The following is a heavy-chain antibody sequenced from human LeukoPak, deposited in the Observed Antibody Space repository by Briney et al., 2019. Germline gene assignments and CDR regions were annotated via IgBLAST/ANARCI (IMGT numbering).Heavy chain of an antibody. V-gene: IGHV3-30*03. CDR3: ARGGDCSSTSCYEMGAFDI. CDR1: GFTFSSYG. Sequence: GGSLRLSCAASGFTFSSYGMHWVRQAPGKGLEWVAVISYDGSNKYYADSVKGRFTISRDNSKNTLYLQMNSLRAEDTAVYYCARGGDCSSTSCYEMGAFDIWGQGTMVTVSS. CDR2: ISYDGSNK. J-gene: IGHJ3*02. D-gene: IGHD2-2*01.